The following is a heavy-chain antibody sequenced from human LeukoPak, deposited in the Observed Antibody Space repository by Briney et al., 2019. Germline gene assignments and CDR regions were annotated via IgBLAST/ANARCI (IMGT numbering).Heavy chain of an antibody. CDR3: ASSSGGDGYNPDFDY. D-gene: IGHD5-24*01. J-gene: IGHJ4*02. CDR2: MNPNSGNT. CDR1: GYTFTSYD. V-gene: IGHV1-8*01. Sequence: ASVKVSCKASGYTFTSYDINWVRQATGQGLEWMGWMNPNSGNTGYAQKFQGRVTMTRNTSIRTAYMELSSLRSEDTAVYYCASSSGGDGYNPDFDYWGQGTLVTVSS.